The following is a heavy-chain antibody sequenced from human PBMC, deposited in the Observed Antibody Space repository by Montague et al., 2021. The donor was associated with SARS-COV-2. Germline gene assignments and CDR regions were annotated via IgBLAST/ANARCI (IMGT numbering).Heavy chain of an antibody. CDR1: GFTFSSYW. CDR2: IKQDGSEK. J-gene: IGHJ6*02. Sequence: SLRLSCAASGFTFSSYWMSRVRQAPGKGLEWVANIKQDGSEKYYVDSVKGRFTISRDNAKNSLYLQMNSLRAEDTAVYYCAREGAVAGLYYYYGMDVWGQGTTVTVSS. CDR3: AREGAVAGLYYYYGMDV. D-gene: IGHD6-19*01. V-gene: IGHV3-7*01.